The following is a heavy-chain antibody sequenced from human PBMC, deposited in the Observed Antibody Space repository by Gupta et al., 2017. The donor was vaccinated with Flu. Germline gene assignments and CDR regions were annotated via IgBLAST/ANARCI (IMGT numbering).Heavy chain of an antibody. CDR3: ARSQNPPRIVVVPAAPLRGWFDP. D-gene: IGHD2-2*01. CDR1: GGSISSSSYY. V-gene: IGHV4-39*01. CDR2: IYYSGST. Sequence: QLQLQESGPGLVKPSETLSLTCTVSGGSISSSSYYWGWIRQPPGKGLEWIGSIYYSGSTYYNPSLKSRVTISVDTSKNQFSLKLSSVTAADTAVYYCARSQNPPRIVVVPAAPLRGWFDPWGQGTLVTVSS. J-gene: IGHJ5*02.